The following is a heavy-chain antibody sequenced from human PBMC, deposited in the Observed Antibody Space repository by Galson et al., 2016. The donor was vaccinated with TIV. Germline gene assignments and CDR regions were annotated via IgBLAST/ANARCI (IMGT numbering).Heavy chain of an antibody. CDR1: GFTFSIFA. J-gene: IGHJ4*02. CDR2: ISGGGGST. Sequence: SLRLSCAASGFTFSIFAMTWVRQAPGMGLEWVSAISGGGGSTYYADSVKGRFTISRDNPKNTLYLQMSSLRAEDTAVYFCAKVDSSGFDYVRRFDFWGQGTLATVSS. V-gene: IGHV3-23*01. CDR3: AKVDSSGFDYVRRFDF. D-gene: IGHD3-22*01.